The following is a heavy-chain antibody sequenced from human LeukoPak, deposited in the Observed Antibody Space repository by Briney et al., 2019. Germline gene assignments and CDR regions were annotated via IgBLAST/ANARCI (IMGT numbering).Heavy chain of an antibody. CDR2: ISYDGSNK. J-gene: IGHJ6*02. CDR3: ARDYSPTTVVNRPFYYYYGMDV. V-gene: IGHV3-30-3*01. D-gene: IGHD4-23*01. Sequence: GGSLRLSCAASGFTFRSYAMHWVRQAPGKGLEWVAVISYDGSNKYYADSVKGRFTISRDNSKNTLYLQMNSLRAEDTAVYYCARDYSPTTVVNRPFYYYYGMDVWGQGTTVTVSS. CDR1: GFTFRSYA.